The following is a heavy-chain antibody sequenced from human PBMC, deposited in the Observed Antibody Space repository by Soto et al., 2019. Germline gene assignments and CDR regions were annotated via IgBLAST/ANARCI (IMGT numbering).Heavy chain of an antibody. Sequence: SETLSLTCTVSACSVSSSSDYWGWIRQPPGKGLEWIGSIYYSGRTYYDPSLKSRVTMTVDTSKNQFSLNLTSVTAADTAVYYCARQPPTWSHNWLDPWGQGTLVTVSS. CDR1: ACSVSSSSDY. D-gene: IGHD3-3*01. CDR3: ARQPPTWSHNWLDP. J-gene: IGHJ5*02. CDR2: IYYSGRT. V-gene: IGHV4-39*01.